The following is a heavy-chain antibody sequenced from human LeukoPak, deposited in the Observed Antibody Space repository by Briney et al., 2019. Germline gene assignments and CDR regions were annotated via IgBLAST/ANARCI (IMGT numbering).Heavy chain of an antibody. Sequence: PGGSLRLSCAASGFTFSSYAMSWVRQAPGKGLEWVSAISGSGGSTYYADSVKGRFTISRDNSKNTLYLQMNSLRAEDTAVYYCARSGAYCGGDCYNYWGQGTLVTVSS. D-gene: IGHD2-21*02. CDR1: GFTFSSYA. CDR3: ARSGAYCGGDCYNY. J-gene: IGHJ4*02. V-gene: IGHV3-23*01. CDR2: ISGSGGST.